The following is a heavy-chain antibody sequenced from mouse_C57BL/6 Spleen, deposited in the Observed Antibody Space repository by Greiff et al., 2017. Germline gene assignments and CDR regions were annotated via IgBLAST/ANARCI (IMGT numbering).Heavy chain of an antibody. CDR1: GFNIKDYY. CDR3: TTFYYGSSGDFDY. D-gene: IGHD1-1*01. J-gene: IGHJ2*01. Sequence: EVQLQQSGAELVRPGASVKLSCTASGFNIKDYYMHWVKQRPEQGLEWIGRIDPEDGDTEYAPKFQGKATMTADTSSNTAYLQLSSLTSEDTAVYYCTTFYYGSSGDFDYWGQGTTLTVSS. V-gene: IGHV14-1*01. CDR2: IDPEDGDT.